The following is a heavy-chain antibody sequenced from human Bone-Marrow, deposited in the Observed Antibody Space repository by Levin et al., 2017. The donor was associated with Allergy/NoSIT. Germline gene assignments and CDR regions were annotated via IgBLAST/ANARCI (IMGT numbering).Heavy chain of an antibody. Sequence: GGSLRLSCKASGGRFSNYAISWVRQAPGQGLEWMGGIITAFGSTHYAQKFQGRVTIIADESTSTAYMELRSLKSEDTAVYYCARARDGYYGSGSFDFWGQGTLLTVSS. D-gene: IGHD3-10*01. CDR3: ARARDGYYGSGSFDF. CDR1: GGRFSNYA. J-gene: IGHJ4*02. V-gene: IGHV1-69*01. CDR2: IITAFGST.